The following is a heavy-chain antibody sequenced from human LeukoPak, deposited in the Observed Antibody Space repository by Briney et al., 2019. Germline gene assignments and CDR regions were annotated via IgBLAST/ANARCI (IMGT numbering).Heavy chain of an antibody. Sequence: GESLKISCKGSGYSFPSYWITWVRQMPGKGLEWMGSIDPSDSYTNYSPSFQGHVTISADKSISTAYLQWSSLMASDTAMYYCARTYYDILTGYSLSDYWGQGTLVTISS. D-gene: IGHD3-9*01. CDR2: IDPSDSYT. J-gene: IGHJ4*02. V-gene: IGHV5-10-1*01. CDR1: GYSFPSYW. CDR3: ARTYYDILTGYSLSDY.